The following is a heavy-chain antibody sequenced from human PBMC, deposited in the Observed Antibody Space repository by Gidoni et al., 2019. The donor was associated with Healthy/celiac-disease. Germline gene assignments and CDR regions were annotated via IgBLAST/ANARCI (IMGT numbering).Heavy chain of an antibody. CDR1: GFTFSNAW. D-gene: IGHD3-3*01. J-gene: IGHJ6*02. Sequence: VQLVESGGGLVKPGGSLRLSCAASGFTFSNAWMSWVRQAPGKGLEWVGRIKSKTDGGTTDYAAPVKGRFTISRDDSKNTLYLQMNSLKTEDTAVYYCTTGVDTNYDFWSGYLRGMDVWGQGTTVTVSS. V-gene: IGHV3-15*01. CDR2: IKSKTDGGTT. CDR3: TTGVDTNYDFWSGYLRGMDV.